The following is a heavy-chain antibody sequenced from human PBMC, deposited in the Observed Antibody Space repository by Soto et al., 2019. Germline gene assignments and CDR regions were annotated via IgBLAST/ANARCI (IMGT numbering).Heavy chain of an antibody. CDR3: ARSLRVPYYDILTGYYRGYYYYGMDV. J-gene: IGHJ6*02. D-gene: IGHD3-9*01. CDR1: GGSFSGYY. Sequence: SETLSLTCAVYGGSFSGYYWSWIRQPPGKGLEWIGEINHSGSTNYNPSLKSRVTISVDTSKNQFSLKLSSVTAADTAVYYCARSLRVPYYDILTGYYRGYYYYGMDVWGQGTTVTVSS. CDR2: INHSGST. V-gene: IGHV4-34*01.